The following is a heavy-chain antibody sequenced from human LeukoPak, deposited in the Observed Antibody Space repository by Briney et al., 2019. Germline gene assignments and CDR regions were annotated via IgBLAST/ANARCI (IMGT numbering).Heavy chain of an antibody. D-gene: IGHD5-18*01. CDR3: ARARHGYIYGYRPNELGHFFDY. Sequence: SETLSLTCTVSGGSISRSGYYWGWIRQTPGKGLEWIGSIYYSGSTYYKSSLKSRVTISLDTSKNQFSLKLSSVTAADTAVYYCARARHGYIYGYRPNELGHFFDYWGQGTLVTVSA. J-gene: IGHJ4*02. V-gene: IGHV4-39*07. CDR1: GGSISRSGYY. CDR2: IYYSGST.